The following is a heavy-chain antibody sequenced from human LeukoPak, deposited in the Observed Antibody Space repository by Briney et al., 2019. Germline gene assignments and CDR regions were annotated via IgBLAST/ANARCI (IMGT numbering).Heavy chain of an antibody. V-gene: IGHV4-34*01. J-gene: IGHJ3*02. CDR1: GGSFSGYY. CDR3: AREARYGDYEGDAFDI. D-gene: IGHD4-17*01. CDR2: INHSGST. Sequence: PSETLSLTCAVYGGSFSGYYWSWIRQPPGKGLEWIGEINHSGSTNYNPSLKSRVTISVDTSKNQFSLKLSSVTAADTAVYYCAREARYGDYEGDAFDIWGQGTMVTVSS.